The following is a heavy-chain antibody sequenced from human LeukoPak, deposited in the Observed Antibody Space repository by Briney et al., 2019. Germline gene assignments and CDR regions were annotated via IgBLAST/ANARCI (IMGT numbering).Heavy chain of an antibody. CDR2: MNPNSGNT. CDR1: GYTFTDYY. CDR3: ARAGAGGLDFDY. J-gene: IGHJ4*02. V-gene: IGHV1-8*03. Sequence: ASVKVSCKVSGYTFTDYYMHWVQQATGQGLEWMGWMNPNSGNTGYAQKFQGRVTITRNTSISTAYMELSSLRSEDTAVYYCARAGAGGLDFDYWGQGTLVTVSS. D-gene: IGHD7-27*01.